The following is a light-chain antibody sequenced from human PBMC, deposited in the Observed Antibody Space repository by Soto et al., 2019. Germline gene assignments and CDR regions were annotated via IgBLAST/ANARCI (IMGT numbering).Light chain of an antibody. CDR3: GTWDSSLSAGRV. CDR1: SSNIGNNY. CDR2: DNN. V-gene: IGLV1-51*01. Sequence: QSALTQPPSVSAAPGQKVTISCSGSSSNIGNNYVSWYQQLPGTAPKLLIYDNNRRPSGIPDRFSGSKSGTSATLGITGLQTGDEADYYCGTWDSSLSAGRVFGTGPKVTVL. J-gene: IGLJ1*01.